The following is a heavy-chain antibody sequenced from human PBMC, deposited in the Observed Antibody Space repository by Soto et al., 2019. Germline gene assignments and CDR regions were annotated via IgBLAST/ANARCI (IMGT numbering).Heavy chain of an antibody. D-gene: IGHD3-3*01. J-gene: IGHJ3*02. V-gene: IGHV1-24*01. Sequence: ASVKVSCKVSGYTLTELSMHWVRQAPGKGLEWMGGFDPEDGETIYAQKFQGRVTMTEDTSTDTAYMELSSLRSEDTAVYYCATAEGIFGVVIRGFAFDIWGQGTMVTVSS. CDR1: GYTLTELS. CDR3: ATAEGIFGVVIRGFAFDI. CDR2: FDPEDGET.